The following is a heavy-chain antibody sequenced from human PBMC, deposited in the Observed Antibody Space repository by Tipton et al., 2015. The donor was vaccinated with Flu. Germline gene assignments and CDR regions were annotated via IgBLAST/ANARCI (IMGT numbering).Heavy chain of an antibody. CDR3: ARDKGGGTYTFDV. V-gene: IGHV1-46*01. D-gene: IGHD1-1*01. J-gene: IGHJ3*01. CDR2: IYPAGGGI. CDR1: GYTFTSYN. Sequence: QSGAEVKKPGPSVKVSCKASGYTFTSYNMHWVRQAPGQGLEWMGIIYPAGGGISYAQKFQGRVIMTRDRSTGTVHMELSSLKSDDTAMYYCARDKGGGTYTFDVWGQGTMVTVSS.